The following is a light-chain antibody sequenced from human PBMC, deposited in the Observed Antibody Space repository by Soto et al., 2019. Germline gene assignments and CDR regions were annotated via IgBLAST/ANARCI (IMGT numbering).Light chain of an antibody. V-gene: IGKV1-12*01. Sequence: DIQMTQSPSSLSASVGDRVTITCRASQDLDRWLAWYQQKPGEAPKVLIFAASSLQSGLPSRFRGGGSGTDFSLTISSLQPEDFATYYCKQSRSFPLTFGGGTKVDIK. CDR1: QDLDRW. CDR3: KQSRSFPLT. J-gene: IGKJ4*01. CDR2: AAS.